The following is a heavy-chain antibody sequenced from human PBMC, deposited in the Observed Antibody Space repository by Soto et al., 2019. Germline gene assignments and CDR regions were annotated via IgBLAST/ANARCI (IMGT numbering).Heavy chain of an antibody. CDR1: GFTFSSYG. Sequence: QVQLVESGGGVVQPGRSLRLSCAASGFTFSSYGMHWVRQAPGKGLEWVAVISYDGSNKYYADSVKGRFTISRDNSKNPLYLQRNSLRAEDTAVYYCAKGGGGWYSETYFDYWGQGTLVTVSS. D-gene: IGHD2-15*01. J-gene: IGHJ4*02. CDR2: ISYDGSNK. CDR3: AKGGGGWYSETYFDY. V-gene: IGHV3-30*18.